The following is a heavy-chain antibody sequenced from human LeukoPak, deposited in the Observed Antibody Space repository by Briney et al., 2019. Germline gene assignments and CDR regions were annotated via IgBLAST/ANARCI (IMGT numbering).Heavy chain of an antibody. CDR1: GFTFSSYS. CDR3: ARGRFQGMGSGYYNDY. J-gene: IGHJ4*02. V-gene: IGHV3-21*01. Sequence: PGGSLRLSCAASGFTFSSYSMNWVRQAPGKGLEWVSSISSSSSYIYYADSVKGRFTISRDNAKNSLYLQMNSLRAEDTAVYYCARGRFQGMGSGYYNDYWGQGTLVTVSS. D-gene: IGHD3-22*01. CDR2: ISSSSSYI.